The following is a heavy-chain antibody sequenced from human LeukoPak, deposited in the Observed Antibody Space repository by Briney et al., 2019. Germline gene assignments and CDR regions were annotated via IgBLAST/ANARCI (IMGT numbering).Heavy chain of an antibody. Sequence: GGSLRLSCAASGFTFSIYDTHWVRQAPGKGLEWVAAISLGGDIKVYADSVQGRFTISRDNTKNTLYLEMNSLTPEDTAIYYCARDQIVRVPDYLDYWGQGTLVTVSS. D-gene: IGHD1-26*01. CDR3: ARDQIVRVPDYLDY. CDR2: ISLGGDIK. J-gene: IGHJ4*02. CDR1: GFTFSIYD. V-gene: IGHV3-30*01.